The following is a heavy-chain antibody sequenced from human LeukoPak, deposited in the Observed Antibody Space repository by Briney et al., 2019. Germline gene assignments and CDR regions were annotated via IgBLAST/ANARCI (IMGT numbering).Heavy chain of an antibody. D-gene: IGHD6-13*01. Sequence: PGGSLRLSCAASGFTFSSYWMSWVRQAPGKGLEWVANIKQDGSEKYYVDSVKGRFTTSRDNAKNSLYLQMNSLRAEDTAVYYCARDFSSSWYPYYYYYMDVWGKGTTVTVSS. V-gene: IGHV3-7*01. CDR3: ARDFSSSWYPYYYYYMDV. CDR1: GFTFSSYW. CDR2: IKQDGSEK. J-gene: IGHJ6*03.